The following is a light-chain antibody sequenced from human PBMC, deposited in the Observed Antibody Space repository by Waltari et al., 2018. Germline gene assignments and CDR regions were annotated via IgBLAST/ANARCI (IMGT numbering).Light chain of an antibody. CDR1: QSIASS. V-gene: IGKV3-11*01. J-gene: IGKJ4*01. Sequence: EIVLTQSPATLSLSPGERATLSCRASQSIASSLAWYQQRPGQAPRLLIYDAFTRDTGIAARFGGSACGTYSTLTSSILEPEDFAVYCCQQRSNWPPTFGGGSKVEI. CDR3: QQRSNWPPT. CDR2: DAF.